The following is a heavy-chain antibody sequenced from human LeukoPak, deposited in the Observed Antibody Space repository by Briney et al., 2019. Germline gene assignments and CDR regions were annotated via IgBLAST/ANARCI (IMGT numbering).Heavy chain of an antibody. CDR3: AKDHDFWSGITHFDY. J-gene: IGHJ4*02. V-gene: IGHV3-23*01. Sequence: GGSLRLSCAASGFTFSTYSMNWVRQAPGKGLEWVSAISGSGGSTYYADSVKGRFTISRDNSKNTLYLQMNSLRAEDTAVYYCAKDHDFWSGITHFDYWGQGTLVTVSS. D-gene: IGHD3-3*01. CDR2: ISGSGGST. CDR1: GFTFSTYS.